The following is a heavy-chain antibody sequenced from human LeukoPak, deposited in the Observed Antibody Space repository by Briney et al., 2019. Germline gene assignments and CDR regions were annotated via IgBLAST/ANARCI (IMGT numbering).Heavy chain of an antibody. CDR2: ISWNSGTI. D-gene: IGHD1-26*01. CDR3: AKVSPLLTDRGVLDYFDY. J-gene: IGHJ4*02. CDR1: GFTFDDYA. Sequence: PGGSLRLSCAASGFTFDDYAMHWVRQAPGKGLEWVSGISWNSGTIGYADSVKGRFTISRDNAKNSLYLQMNSLRAEDTALYYCAKVSPLLTDRGVLDYFDYWGQGTLVTVSS. V-gene: IGHV3-9*01.